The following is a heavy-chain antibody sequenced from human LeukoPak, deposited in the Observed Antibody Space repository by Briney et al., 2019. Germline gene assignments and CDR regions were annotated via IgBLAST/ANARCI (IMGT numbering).Heavy chain of an antibody. Sequence: GESLKISCKGPGYSFTSYWIGWVRQMPGKGLEWMGIIYPGDSDTRYSPSFQGQVTISADKSISTAYLQWSSLKASDTAMYYCARLPRYSSSHPWFDPWGQGTLVTVSS. CDR2: IYPGDSDT. CDR1: GYSFTSYW. CDR3: ARLPRYSSSHPWFDP. J-gene: IGHJ5*02. V-gene: IGHV5-51*01. D-gene: IGHD6-13*01.